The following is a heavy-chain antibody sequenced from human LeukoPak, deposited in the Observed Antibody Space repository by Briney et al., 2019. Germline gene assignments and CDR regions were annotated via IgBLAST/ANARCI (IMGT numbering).Heavy chain of an antibody. V-gene: IGHV3-69-1*01. CDR1: GFSFSDNA. CDR2: ISSGGNT. CDR3: ARVRSVGGNPHAFNI. D-gene: IGHD4-23*01. J-gene: IGHJ3*02. Sequence: GGSLRLSCAASGFSFSDNAMTWVRQAPGKGLEWVAVISSGGNTKYADSEKGRFSISRDNAKNSLYLQMNSLRVEDTALYYCARVRSVGGNPHAFNIWGQGTMVTVSS.